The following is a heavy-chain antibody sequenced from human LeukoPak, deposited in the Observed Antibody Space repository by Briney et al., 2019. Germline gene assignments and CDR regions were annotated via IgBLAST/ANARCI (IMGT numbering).Heavy chain of an antibody. J-gene: IGHJ5*02. CDR2: INHSGST. V-gene: IGHV4-34*01. CDR1: GGSFSGYY. Sequence: SETLSLTCAVYGGSFSGYYWSWIRQPPGKGLEWIGEINHSGSTNYNPSLKSRVTISVDTSKNQFSLKLSSVTAADTAVYYCARVNNPVFWFDPWGQGTLVTVSS. CDR3: ARVNNPVFWFDP. D-gene: IGHD1-14*01.